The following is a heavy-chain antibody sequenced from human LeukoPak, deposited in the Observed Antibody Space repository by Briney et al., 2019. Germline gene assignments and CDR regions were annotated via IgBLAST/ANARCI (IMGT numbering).Heavy chain of an antibody. CDR3: ARWGSNMAREKGDH. V-gene: IGHV4-30-2*01. CDR2: IYHSGST. D-gene: IGHD3-10*01. J-gene: IGHJ4*02. Sequence: TLSLTCAVSGGSISSGGYSWSWIRQPPGKGLEWIGYIYHSGSTYYNPSLKSRVTISVDRSKNQFSLKLSSVTAADTAEYYCARWGSNMAREKGDHWGQGTLVTVSS. CDR1: GGSISSGGYS.